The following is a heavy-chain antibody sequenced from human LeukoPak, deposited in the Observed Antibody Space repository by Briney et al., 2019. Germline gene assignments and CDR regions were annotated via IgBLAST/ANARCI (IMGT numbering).Heavy chain of an antibody. V-gene: IGHV3-23*01. J-gene: IGHJ4*02. CDR1: GFTFSSYA. D-gene: IGHD3-22*01. Sequence: GGSLRLSXAASGFTFSSYAMSWVREAPGKGLEWVSAISGIGGSTYYADSVKGRFTISRDNSKNTLYLQMNSLRAEDTAVYYCAKQQTMIVVVITYDYWGQGTLVTVSS. CDR2: ISGIGGST. CDR3: AKQQTMIVVVITYDY.